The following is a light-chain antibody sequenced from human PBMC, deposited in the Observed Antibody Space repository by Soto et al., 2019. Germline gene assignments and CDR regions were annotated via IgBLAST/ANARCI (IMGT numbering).Light chain of an antibody. V-gene: IGLV2-11*01. J-gene: IGLJ1*01. CDR2: DVS. CDR3: CSYAGSYSYV. Sequence: QCVRTRPPAGSGGPGPSVPISCTGNSSYVGGYNYVSWYQQHPGKAPKLMISDVSKRPSGVPDRFSGSKSGNTASLTISGLQAEDEADYYCCSYAGSYSYVFGTGTKVTVL. CDR1: SSYVGGYNY.